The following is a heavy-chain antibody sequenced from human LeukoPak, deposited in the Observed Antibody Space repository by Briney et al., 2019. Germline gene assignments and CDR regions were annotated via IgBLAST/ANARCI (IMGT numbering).Heavy chain of an antibody. D-gene: IGHD1-1*01. J-gene: IGHJ6*02. Sequence: GGSLRLSCAASGFTFSNYGMHWVRQAPGKGLEWVALISYDGVNKYYADSVKGRFTISRDNSKNTLYLRMNSLRVEDTALYYCAKLRELVTYYYYYGLDVWGQGTTVTVSS. CDR2: ISYDGVNK. CDR3: AKLRELVTYYYYYGLDV. CDR1: GFTFSNYG. V-gene: IGHV3-30*18.